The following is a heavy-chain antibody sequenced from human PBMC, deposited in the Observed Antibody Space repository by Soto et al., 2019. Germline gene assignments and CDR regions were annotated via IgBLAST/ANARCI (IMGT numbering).Heavy chain of an antibody. CDR1: GFTFSSYG. D-gene: IGHD3-22*01. J-gene: IGHJ4*02. CDR3: AREYYYDSSGYPNYFDY. V-gene: IGHV3-33*01. Sequence: QVQLVESGGGVVQPGRSLRLSCAASGFTFSSYGMHWVRQAPGKGLEWGAVIWYDGSNKYYADSVKGRFTISRDNSKNTLYLQMNSLRAEDTAVYYCAREYYYDSSGYPNYFDYWGQGTLVTVSS. CDR2: IWYDGSNK.